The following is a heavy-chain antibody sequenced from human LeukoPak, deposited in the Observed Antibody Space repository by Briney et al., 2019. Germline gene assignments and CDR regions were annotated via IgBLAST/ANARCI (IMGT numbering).Heavy chain of an antibody. CDR3: ARTLNYYDSSGYPLGY. CDR1: GGSISSYY. Sequence: SETLSLTCTVSGGSISSYYWSWIRQPPGKGLEWVGYIYYTGSTKYNPSLKSRVTISVDTSKNQFSLKLSSVTAADTAVYYCARTLNYYDSSGYPLGYWGQGTLVTVSS. CDR2: IYYTGST. D-gene: IGHD3-22*01. V-gene: IGHV4-59*01. J-gene: IGHJ4*02.